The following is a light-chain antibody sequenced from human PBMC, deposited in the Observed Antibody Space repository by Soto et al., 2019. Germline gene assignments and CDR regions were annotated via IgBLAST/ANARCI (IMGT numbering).Light chain of an antibody. CDR1: QGISSY. J-gene: IGKJ5*01. V-gene: IGKV1-9*01. CDR3: QQLNSYSIT. Sequence: DIQLIQSPSFLSASVGDRVTITSRASQGISSYLAWYQQKPGKAPKLLIYAASTLQSGVPSRFSGSGSGTEFTLTISSLQPEDFATYYCQQLNSYSITFGQGTRLEIK. CDR2: AAS.